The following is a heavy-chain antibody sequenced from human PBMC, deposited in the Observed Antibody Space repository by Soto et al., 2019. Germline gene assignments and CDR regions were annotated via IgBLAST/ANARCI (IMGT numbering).Heavy chain of an antibody. CDR1: GFTFSSYW. J-gene: IGHJ3*02. D-gene: IGHD3-10*01. CDR3: ARDGGVLLWFGGPTGVDAFDI. V-gene: IGHV3-7*01. CDR2: IKQDRSEK. Sequence: GGSLRLSCAASGFTFSSYWMSWVRQAPGKGLEWVANIKQDRSEKYYVDYVKGRFTISRDNAKNSLYLQMNSLRAEDTAVYYCARDGGVLLWFGGPTGVDAFDIWGQGTMVTVSS.